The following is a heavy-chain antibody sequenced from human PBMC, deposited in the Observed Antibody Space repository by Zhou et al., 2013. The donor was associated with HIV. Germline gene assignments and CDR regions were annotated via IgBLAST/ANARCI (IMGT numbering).Heavy chain of an antibody. CDR3: AREGDRGGWYGKNAFDI. CDR1: GGTFSSYA. V-gene: IGHV1-69*05. CDR2: IIPIFGTA. Sequence: QVQLVQSGAEVKKPGSSVKVSCKASGGTFSSYAISWVRQAPGQGLEWMGGIIPIFGTANYAQKFQGRVTITTDESTSTAYMELSSLRSEDTAVYYCAREGDRGGWYGKNAFDIWGQGTMVTVSS. D-gene: IGHD6-19*01. J-gene: IGHJ3*02.